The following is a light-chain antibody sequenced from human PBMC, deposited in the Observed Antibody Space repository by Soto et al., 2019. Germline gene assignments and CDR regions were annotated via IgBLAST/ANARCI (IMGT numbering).Light chain of an antibody. CDR1: QSVSSN. CDR3: RHYNNWPRVT. J-gene: IGKJ2*01. V-gene: IGKV3-15*01. CDR2: GAS. Sequence: EIVMTQSPATLSVSPGERATLSCRASQSVSSNLAWYQQKPGQTPRLLIYGASIRAAGIPARFSGSGSGTEFTLTISSLQSEDFAVYYCRHYNNWPRVTIGQGTKLEIK.